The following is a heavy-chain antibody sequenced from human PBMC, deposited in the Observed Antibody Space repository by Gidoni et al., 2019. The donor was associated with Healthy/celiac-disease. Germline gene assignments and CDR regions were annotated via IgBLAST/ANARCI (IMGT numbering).Heavy chain of an antibody. J-gene: IGHJ4*02. Sequence: EVQLLESGGGLVQPGGSLRLSCAASGFTFSSYAMSWVRQAPGKGLEWVSAISGSGGSTYYADSVKGRFTISRDNSKNTLYLQMNSLRAEDTAVYYCANSHTIFGVVISFDYWGQGTLVTVSS. CDR3: ANSHTIFGVVISFDY. D-gene: IGHD3-3*01. CDR1: GFTFSSYA. CDR2: ISGSGGST. V-gene: IGHV3-23*01.